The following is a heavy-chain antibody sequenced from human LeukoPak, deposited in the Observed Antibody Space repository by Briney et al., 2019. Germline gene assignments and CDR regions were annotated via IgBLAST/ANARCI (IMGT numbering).Heavy chain of an antibody. CDR2: ISGSGGST. D-gene: IGHD2-2*01. CDR1: GFTFSSYA. Sequence: GGSLRLSCAASGFTFSSYAMSWVPQAPGKGLEWVSAISGSGGSTYYADSVKGRFTISRDNSKNTLYLQMNSLRAEDTAVYYCAKEHCSSTSCYYNWFDPWGQGTLVTVSS. CDR3: AKEHCSSTSCYYNWFDP. J-gene: IGHJ5*02. V-gene: IGHV3-23*01.